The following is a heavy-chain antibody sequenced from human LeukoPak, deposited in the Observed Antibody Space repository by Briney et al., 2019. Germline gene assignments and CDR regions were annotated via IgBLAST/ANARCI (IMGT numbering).Heavy chain of an antibody. V-gene: IGHV3-33*08. D-gene: IGHD3-16*01. Sequence: GGSLRLSCAASGFTFSSYAMSWVRQAPGKGLEWVAVIRYDGSEKYYADSVQGRFTISRDNSKNTVYLEVNSLRAEDTAVYYCARVLGDWNRRLDYWGQGTLVTVSS. CDR3: ARVLGDWNRRLDY. CDR1: GFTFSSYA. CDR2: IRYDGSEK. J-gene: IGHJ4*02.